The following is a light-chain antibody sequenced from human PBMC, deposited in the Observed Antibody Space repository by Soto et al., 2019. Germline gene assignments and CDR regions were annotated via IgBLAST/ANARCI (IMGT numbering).Light chain of an antibody. CDR2: KAS. V-gene: IGKV1-5*03. J-gene: IGKJ2*01. CDR1: QSISSW. Sequence: DIQMTQSPSTLSASVGDRVTITCRASQSISSWLAWYQQKPGKAPKLLIYKASSLESGVPSRFSGSGSGTEFTLTISSLQPDDFATYYCQQYHSLNTFGQGTKVDIK. CDR3: QQYHSLNT.